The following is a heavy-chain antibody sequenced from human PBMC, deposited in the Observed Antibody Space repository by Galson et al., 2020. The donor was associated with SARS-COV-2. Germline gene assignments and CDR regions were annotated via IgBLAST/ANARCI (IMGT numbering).Heavy chain of an antibody. D-gene: IGHD3-3*01. CDR3: ARDARLYYDFWSGYYPHYYYYGRDV. CDR1: GFTFSSYG. Sequence: GGSMRLSCAASGFTFSSYGMHWVRQAPGKGLEWVAVIWHDGSNKYYADSVKGRFTLSRDNYKNTLYLQMNSLRAEDTAVYYCARDARLYYDFWSGYYPHYYYYGRDVWGQGTTVTVCS. J-gene: IGHJ6*02. CDR2: IWHDGSNK. V-gene: IGHV3-33*01.